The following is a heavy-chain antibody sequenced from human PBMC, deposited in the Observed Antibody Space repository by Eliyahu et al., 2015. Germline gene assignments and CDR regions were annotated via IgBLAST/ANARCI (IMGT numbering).Heavy chain of an antibody. D-gene: IGHD1-20*01. J-gene: IGHJ5*02. Sequence: EVQLVESGGGLVQPGGSLXLSCAAXGXTFSSYWMHWVRQAPXKGLVXVSXINSDGSSTSYADSVKGRFTISRDNAKNTLYLQMNSLRAEDTAVYYCARGITVELAFDPWGQGTLVTVSS. CDR1: GXTFSSYW. CDR3: ARGITVELAFDP. V-gene: IGHV3-74*01. CDR2: INSDGSST.